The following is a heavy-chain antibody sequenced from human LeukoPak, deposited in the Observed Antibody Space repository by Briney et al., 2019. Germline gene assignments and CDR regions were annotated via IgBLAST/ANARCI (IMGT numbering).Heavy chain of an antibody. CDR2: IYTSGST. J-gene: IGHJ4*02. V-gene: IGHV4-4*09. D-gene: IGHD3-16*01. CDR1: GGSISSYY. CDR3: ARHDSPMAGYYFDY. Sequence: SETLSLTCTVSGGSISSYYWSWIRQPPGKGLEWIGYIYTSGSTNYNPSLKSQVTISVDTSKNQFSLKLSSVTAADTAVYYCARHDSPMAGYYFDYWGQGTLVTVSS.